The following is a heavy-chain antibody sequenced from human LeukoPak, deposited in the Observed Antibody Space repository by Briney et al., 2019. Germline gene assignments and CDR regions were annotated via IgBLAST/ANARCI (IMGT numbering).Heavy chain of an antibody. D-gene: IGHD3-22*01. CDR2: IYYSGST. CDR3: ARGVSYYYDSSGTTPVRFDY. Sequence: PSETLSLTCTVSGGSISSYYWSWIRQPPGKGLEWIGYIYYSGSTNYNPSLKSRVTISVDTSKNQFSLKLSSVTAADTAVYYCARGVSYYYDSSGTTPVRFDYWGQGTLVTVSS. V-gene: IGHV4-59*01. J-gene: IGHJ4*02. CDR1: GGSISSYY.